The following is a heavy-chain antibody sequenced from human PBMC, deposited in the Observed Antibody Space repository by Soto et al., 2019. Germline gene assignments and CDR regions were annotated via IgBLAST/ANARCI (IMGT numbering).Heavy chain of an antibody. CDR1: GFTFSSYG. V-gene: IGHV3-30*18. Sequence: QVQLVESGGGVVQPGKSLRLSCAGSGFTFSSYGMDWVRQAPGKGLEWVAVISYDGSNKYYADSVKGRFTISRDNSKNTLYLQMSSLRADATAVYYCAKDRMGAGVRGYFDYWGQGTLVTVSS. D-gene: IGHD3-10*01. CDR3: AKDRMGAGVRGYFDY. J-gene: IGHJ4*02. CDR2: ISYDGSNK.